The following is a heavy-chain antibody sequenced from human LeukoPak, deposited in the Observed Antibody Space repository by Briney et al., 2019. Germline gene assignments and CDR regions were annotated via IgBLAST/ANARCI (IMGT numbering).Heavy chain of an antibody. CDR1: GGSFNGYY. J-gene: IGHJ4*02. V-gene: IGHV4-34*01. CDR3: ARGSQLWFGESPFDY. Sequence: SETLSLTCAVYGGSFNGYYWSWIRQPPGKGLEWIGEINHSGSTNYNPSLKSRVTISVDTSKNQFSLKLSSVNAADTAVYYCARGSQLWFGESPFDYWGQGTLVTVSS. D-gene: IGHD3-10*01. CDR2: INHSGST.